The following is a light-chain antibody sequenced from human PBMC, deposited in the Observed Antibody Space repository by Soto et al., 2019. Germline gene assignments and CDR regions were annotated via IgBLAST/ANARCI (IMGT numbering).Light chain of an antibody. CDR3: QQYGSSPLT. V-gene: IGKV3-20*01. CDR1: QSVSRSY. J-gene: IGKJ4*01. Sequence: EIVLTQSPGTLSLSPGERATLSCRASQSVSRSYLAWYQQKPGQAPRILIYGASSRATGIPDRFSGSGSGTDFNLTISRLEPEDFAVYYCQQYGSSPLTFGGGTKVEIK. CDR2: GAS.